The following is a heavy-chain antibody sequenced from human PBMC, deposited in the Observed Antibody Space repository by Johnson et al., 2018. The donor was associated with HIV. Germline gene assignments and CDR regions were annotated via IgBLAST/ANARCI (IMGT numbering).Heavy chain of an antibody. CDR1: GFTFSSYA. CDR3: AKEGGIRRVAWELRAYSFDI. D-gene: IGHD1-26*01. V-gene: IGHV3-30*04. J-gene: IGHJ3*02. CDR2: ISYDGSNK. Sequence: QVQLVESGGGVVQPGRSLRLSCAASGFTFSSYAMHWVRQAPDKGLEWVAVISYDGSNKYFADSVKGRFTISRDNSKDTLYLQMNSLTPEDTAVYYCAKEGGIRRVAWELRAYSFDIWGQGTMVTVSS.